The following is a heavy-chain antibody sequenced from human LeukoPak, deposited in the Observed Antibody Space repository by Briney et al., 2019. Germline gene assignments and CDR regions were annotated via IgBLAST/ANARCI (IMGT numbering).Heavy chain of an antibody. CDR3: ARGSALRGIAAAGTGEDY. CDR2: MNPNSGNT. D-gene: IGHD6-13*01. Sequence: ASVKVSCKASGYTFINYGINWVRQAPGQGLEWMGWMNPNSGNTGYAQKFQGRVTITRNTSISTAYMELSSLRSEDTAVYYCARGSALRGIAAAGTGEDYWGQGTLVTVSS. V-gene: IGHV1-8*03. CDR1: GYTFINYG. J-gene: IGHJ4*02.